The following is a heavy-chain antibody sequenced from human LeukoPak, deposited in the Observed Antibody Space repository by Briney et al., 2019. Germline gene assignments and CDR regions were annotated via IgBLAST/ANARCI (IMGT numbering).Heavy chain of an antibody. CDR3: VKDQREAYGSGWSRDFDY. CDR2: INWNGGST. Sequence: GGSLRLSCAASGFTFDDYGMSWVRQAPGKGLEWVSGINWNGGSTGYADSVKGRFTISRDNAKNSLYLQMNSLRAEDTAVYYCVKDQREAYGSGWSRDFDYWGQGTLVTVSS. CDR1: GFTFDDYG. J-gene: IGHJ4*02. D-gene: IGHD6-19*01. V-gene: IGHV3-20*04.